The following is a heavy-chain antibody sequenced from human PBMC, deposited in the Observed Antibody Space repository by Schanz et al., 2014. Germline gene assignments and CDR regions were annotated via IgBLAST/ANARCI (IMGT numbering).Heavy chain of an antibody. Sequence: ESGGGLVKPGGSLRLSCAASGFTFRDYYMSWIRQAPGKGLEWVSDISSGSSYANYADSVKGRFTISRDNAKNSLYLQMNSLRAEDTAVYYCAKDLLYGAPMPLNHLDYWGQGTLVTVSS. J-gene: IGHJ4*02. CDR2: ISSGSSYA. V-gene: IGHV3-11*05. D-gene: IGHD2-2*01. CDR1: GFTFRDYY. CDR3: AKDLLYGAPMPLNHLDY.